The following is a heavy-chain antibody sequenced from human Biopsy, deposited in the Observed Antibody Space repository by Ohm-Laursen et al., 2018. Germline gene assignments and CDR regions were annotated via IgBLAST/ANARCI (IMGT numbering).Heavy chain of an antibody. CDR1: GFSFSDNY. Sequence: GSLRLSCAASGFSFSDNYMDWVRQAPGKGLEWVGRIRDKANSYTTDYAASVKGRFTISRDDSKNSLYLQMNSLRGEDTAVYYCAKCMTGGSNYYFHHCGQGTLVTVSS. CDR3: AKCMTGGSNYYFHH. J-gene: IGHJ4*02. D-gene: IGHD2-8*01. CDR2: IRDKANSYTT. V-gene: IGHV3-72*01.